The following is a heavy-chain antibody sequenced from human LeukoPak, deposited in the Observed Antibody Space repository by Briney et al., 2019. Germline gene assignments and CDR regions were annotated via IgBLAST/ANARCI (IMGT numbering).Heavy chain of an antibody. Sequence: ASVKVSCKASGYTFTGYYMHWVRQAPGQGLEWMGWINPNSGGTNYAQKFQGGVTMTRDTSISTAYMELSRLRSDDTAVYYCARDRVYYYDSSGYYRFIDYWGQGTLVTVSS. CDR1: GYTFTGYY. J-gene: IGHJ4*02. D-gene: IGHD3-22*01. CDR2: INPNSGGT. CDR3: ARDRVYYYDSSGYYRFIDY. V-gene: IGHV1-2*02.